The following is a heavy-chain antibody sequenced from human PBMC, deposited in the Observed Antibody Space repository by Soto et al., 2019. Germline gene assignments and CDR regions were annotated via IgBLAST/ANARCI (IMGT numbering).Heavy chain of an antibody. V-gene: IGHV3-23*01. CDR2: ISGSGDST. CDR3: ATGVPGIAVARTGYFQH. D-gene: IGHD6-19*01. Sequence: EVQLLESGGGLVQPGGSLRLSCAASGFTFSSYAMSWVRQAPGKGLEWVSGISGSGDSTYYADSVKGRFTISRDNSKNTLYLPMNSLRAEDTAVYYCATGVPGIAVARTGYFQHCGQGTLVTVSS. J-gene: IGHJ1*01. CDR1: GFTFSSYA.